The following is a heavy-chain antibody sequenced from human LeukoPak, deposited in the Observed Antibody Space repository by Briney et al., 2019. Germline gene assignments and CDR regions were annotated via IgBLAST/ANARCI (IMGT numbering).Heavy chain of an antibody. D-gene: IGHD6-19*01. CDR3: ARGGCSSGWYYFDY. J-gene: IGHJ4*02. V-gene: IGHV4-39*07. CDR2: IHYSGRN. CDR1: GGSISSDTYY. Sequence: ETLSLTCSVSGGSISSDTYYWAWIRQPPGKGLEWIASIHYSGRNYNNPSLNSRVTTSVDTSKNQFSLNLSSVTAADTAVYNCARGGCSSGWYYFDYWGQGTLVTVSS.